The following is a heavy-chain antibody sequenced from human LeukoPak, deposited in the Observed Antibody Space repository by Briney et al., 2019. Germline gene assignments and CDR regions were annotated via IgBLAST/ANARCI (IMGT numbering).Heavy chain of an antibody. CDR1: GYTFTGYY. D-gene: IGHD4-17*01. Sequence: GASVKVSCKASGYTFTGYYMHWVRQAPGEGLEWMGWINPNSGGTKYAQKFQGRVTMTRDTSINTAYMEVMRLTSDDTAVYYCAKDERTGATVTALDCWGQGTLVTVSS. V-gene: IGHV1-2*02. CDR2: INPNSGGT. CDR3: AKDERTGATVTALDC. J-gene: IGHJ4*02.